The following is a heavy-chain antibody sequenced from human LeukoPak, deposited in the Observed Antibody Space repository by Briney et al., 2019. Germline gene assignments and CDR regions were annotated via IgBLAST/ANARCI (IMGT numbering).Heavy chain of an antibody. J-gene: IGHJ6*03. CDR2: IKQDGSEK. Sequence: GGSLRLSCVASRFPFSSHWMSWVRQAPGKGLEWVGNIKQDGSEKYYVDSVKGRFTISRDNAKNSLYLQMNGLRAEDTAVYYCAREGYQFLSNNYYYYIDVWGKGTTVTVSS. D-gene: IGHD2-2*01. CDR1: RFPFSSHW. V-gene: IGHV3-7*01. CDR3: AREGYQFLSNNYYYYIDV.